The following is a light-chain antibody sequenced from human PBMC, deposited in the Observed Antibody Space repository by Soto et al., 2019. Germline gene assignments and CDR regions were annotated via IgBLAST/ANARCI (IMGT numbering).Light chain of an antibody. CDR2: QDT. J-gene: IGLJ2*01. CDR1: KLGDKY. Sequence: SYELTQPPSVSVSPGQTASITCSGDKLGDKYAYWFQQKAGQSPVLVIYQDTKRPSGIPERFSGSNSGNTATLTISRTQAMDEADYYCQAWDSGTVVFGGGTKVTVL. V-gene: IGLV3-1*01. CDR3: QAWDSGTVV.